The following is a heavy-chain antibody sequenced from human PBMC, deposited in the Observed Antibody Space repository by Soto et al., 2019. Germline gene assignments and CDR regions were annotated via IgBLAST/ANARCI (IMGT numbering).Heavy chain of an antibody. D-gene: IGHD3-9*01. V-gene: IGHV2-5*02. CDR3: AHSPGLGLYYDILTGFDY. CDR1: GFSLSTSGVG. Sequence: GSGPTLVNPTQTLTLTCTFSGFSLSTSGVGVGWIRQPPGKALEWLALIYWDDDKRYSPSLKSRLTITKDTSKNQVVLTMTNMDPVDTATYYCAHSPGLGLYYDILTGFDYWGQGTLVTVSS. J-gene: IGHJ4*02. CDR2: IYWDDDK.